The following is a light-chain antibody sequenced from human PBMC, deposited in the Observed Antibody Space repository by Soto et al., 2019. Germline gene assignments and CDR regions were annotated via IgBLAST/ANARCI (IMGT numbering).Light chain of an antibody. CDR2: EVS. J-gene: IGLJ1*01. CDR3: SSYAGSNIYV. Sequence: QSALTQPPSASGSPGQSVTISCTGTSSDVGGYNYVSWYQQHPAKAPKLMIFEVSNRPSGVPDSFSGSKSGYTAFLTVSGLQAEDEADYYCSSYAGSNIYVFGTGTKVTVL. V-gene: IGLV2-8*01. CDR1: SSDVGGYNY.